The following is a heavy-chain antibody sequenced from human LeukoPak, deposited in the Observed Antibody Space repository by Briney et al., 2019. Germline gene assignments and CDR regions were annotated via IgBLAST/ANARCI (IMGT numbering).Heavy chain of an antibody. CDR2: VDIDGSTT. J-gene: IGHJ3*02. Sequence: PGGSLRLSCAASGFALSNYWMHWVRQAPGKGLVWVSRVDIDGSTTTYADSVKGRFTISRDNSKNTLYLQMNSLRAEDTAVYYCAKDTIAVAATRAGAFDIWGQGTMVTVSS. CDR1: GFALSNYW. D-gene: IGHD6-19*01. CDR3: AKDTIAVAATRAGAFDI. V-gene: IGHV3-74*01.